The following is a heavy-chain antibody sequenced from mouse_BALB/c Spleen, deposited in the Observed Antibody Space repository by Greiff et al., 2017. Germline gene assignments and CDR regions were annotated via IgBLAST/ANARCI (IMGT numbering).Heavy chain of an antibody. Sequence: QVQLKESGPGLVQPSQSLSITCTVSGFPLTSYGVHWVRQSPGKGLEWLGVIWSGGSTDYNAAFISRLSISKDNSKSQVFFKMNSLQAHDTAIYYCARNELGGTSWFAYGGQGTLVTVS. J-gene: IGHJ3*01. CDR2: IWSGGST. CDR3: ARNELGGTSWFAY. D-gene: IGHD4-1*01. CDR1: GFPLTSYG. V-gene: IGHV2-2*01.